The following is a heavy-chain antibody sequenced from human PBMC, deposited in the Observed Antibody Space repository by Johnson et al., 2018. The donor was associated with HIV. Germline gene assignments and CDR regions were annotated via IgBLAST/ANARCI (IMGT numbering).Heavy chain of an antibody. CDR2: IYSGGST. D-gene: IGHD1-26*01. CDR1: GFTVSSNY. Sequence: VQLVESGGGLVQPGGSLRLSCAASGFTVSSNYMSWVRQAPGKGLEWVSVIYSGGSTYYADSVKGRFTIPRDNSKNTLYLQMNSLRAEDTAVYYCARDGGSTRGDAFDIWGQGTMVTVSS. V-gene: IGHV3-66*02. J-gene: IGHJ3*02. CDR3: ARDGGSTRGDAFDI.